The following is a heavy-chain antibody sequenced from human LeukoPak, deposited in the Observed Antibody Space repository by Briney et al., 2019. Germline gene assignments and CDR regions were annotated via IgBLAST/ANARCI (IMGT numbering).Heavy chain of an antibody. CDR3: ARDELGGDYALHWYFDL. V-gene: IGHV4-4*07. J-gene: IGHJ2*01. CDR1: GGSISSYY. Sequence: SETLSLTCTVSGGSISSYYWSWLRQPAGKRLEWIGRIYTSGSTNYNPSLKSRVTMSVDTSKNQFSLKLSSVTAADTAVYHCARDELGGDYALHWYFDLWGRGTLVTISS. CDR2: IYTSGST. D-gene: IGHD4-17*01.